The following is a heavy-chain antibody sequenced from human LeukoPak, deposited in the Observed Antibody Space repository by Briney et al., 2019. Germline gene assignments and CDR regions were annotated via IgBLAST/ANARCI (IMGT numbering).Heavy chain of an antibody. Sequence: GGSLRLSCAASGFTFSSYAMSWVRQAPGKGLEWVSAISGSGGSTYYADSVKGRFTISRDNARNTVYLQMNSLRDEDTAVYYCARWGPGKGEAFDIWGQGTMVTVSS. D-gene: IGHD5-24*01. J-gene: IGHJ3*02. V-gene: IGHV3-23*01. CDR1: GFTFSSYA. CDR2: ISGSGGST. CDR3: ARWGPGKGEAFDI.